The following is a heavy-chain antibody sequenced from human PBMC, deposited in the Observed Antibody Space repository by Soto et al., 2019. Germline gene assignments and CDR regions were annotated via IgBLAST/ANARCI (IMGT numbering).Heavy chain of an antibody. J-gene: IGHJ6*03. V-gene: IGHV4-59*08. CDR2: MYYSGST. CDR1: GASIRNYS. Sequence: QVQLQESGPGLVEPSETLSLICTVSGASIRNYSWSWIRQPPGKGLEWIGYMYYSGSTSYTPSLKSRVTTSVDTSKNQFSLKLSAVTAADTAVYYCARTKVADGDYFYYMDVWGKGTAVTVSS. CDR3: ARTKVADGDYFYYMDV. D-gene: IGHD6-13*01.